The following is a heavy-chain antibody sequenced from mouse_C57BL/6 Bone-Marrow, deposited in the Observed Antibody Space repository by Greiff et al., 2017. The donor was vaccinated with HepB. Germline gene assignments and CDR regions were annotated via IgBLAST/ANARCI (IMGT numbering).Heavy chain of an antibody. Sequence: GGGLVQPKGSLKLSCAASGFSFNTYAMNWVRQAPGKGLEWVARIRSKSNNYATYYADSVKDRFTISRDDSESMLYLQMNNLKTEDTAMYYCVRGLLSWFAYWGQGTLVTVSA. J-gene: IGHJ3*01. V-gene: IGHV10-1*01. D-gene: IGHD1-1*01. CDR1: GFSFNTYA. CDR3: VRGLLSWFAY. CDR2: IRSKSNNYAT.